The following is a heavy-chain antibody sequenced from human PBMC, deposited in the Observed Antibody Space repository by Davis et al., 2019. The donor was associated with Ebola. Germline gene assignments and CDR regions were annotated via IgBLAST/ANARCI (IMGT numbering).Heavy chain of an antibody. J-gene: IGHJ4*02. CDR3: ARTLVVGATYSFDY. V-gene: IGHV5-51*01. Sequence: GESLKIPCKGSGYNFSTYYIGWVRQVPGKGLEWRASIYPGDSDTRYSPSFQGQVTISADKSTSTAYLQWSSLEASDTAFYFCARTLVVGATYSFDYWGQGTLVTVSS. CDR2: IYPGDSDT. D-gene: IGHD1-26*01. CDR1: GYNFSTYY.